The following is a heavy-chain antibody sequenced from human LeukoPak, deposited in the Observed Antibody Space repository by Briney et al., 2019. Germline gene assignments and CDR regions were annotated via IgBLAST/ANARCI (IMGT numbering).Heavy chain of an antibody. CDR3: ARWEYCSSTSCYDESETFDY. V-gene: IGHV1-18*01. J-gene: IGHJ4*02. Sequence: RASVKVSCKASGYTFTSYGISWVRQAPGQGHEWMGWISAYNGNTNYAHKYQGRVTMTTDTSTSTAYLELRSLRSDDTAVYYCARWEYCSSTSCYDESETFDYWGQGTLVTVSS. D-gene: IGHD2-2*01. CDR1: GYTFTSYG. CDR2: ISAYNGNT.